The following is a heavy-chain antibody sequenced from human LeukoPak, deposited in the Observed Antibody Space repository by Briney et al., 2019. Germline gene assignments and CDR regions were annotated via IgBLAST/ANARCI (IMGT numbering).Heavy chain of an antibody. V-gene: IGHV1-69*04. CDR3: ARDSVLVPAATFDY. CDR2: IIPILGIA. D-gene: IGHD2-2*01. Sequence: ASVKVSCKASGGTFSSYTISWVRQAPGQGLEWMGRIIPILGIANYAQKFQGRVTITADKSTSTAYMELSSLRSEDTAVYYCARDSVLVPAATFDYWGQGTLVIVSS. CDR1: GGTFSSYT. J-gene: IGHJ4*02.